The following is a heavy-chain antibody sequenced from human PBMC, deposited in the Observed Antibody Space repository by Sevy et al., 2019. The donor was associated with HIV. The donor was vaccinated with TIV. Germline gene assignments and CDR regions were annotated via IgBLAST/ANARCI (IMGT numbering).Heavy chain of an antibody. D-gene: IGHD3-22*01. CDR3: ARQRASSGYFYFDS. Sequence: SDTLSLTCTVSGGSISSGDYYWSWIRQPPGKGLEWIGYILYSGSTYFNPSLKSRVTISLDTSKSQFSLRLSSVTAADTAVFYSARQRASSGYFYFDSWGQGTLVTVSS. V-gene: IGHV4-30-4*02. CDR2: ILYSGST. J-gene: IGHJ4*02. CDR1: GGSISSGDYY.